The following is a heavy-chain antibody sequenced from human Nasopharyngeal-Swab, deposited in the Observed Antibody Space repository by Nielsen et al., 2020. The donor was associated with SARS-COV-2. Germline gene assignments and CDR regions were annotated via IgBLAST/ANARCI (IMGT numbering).Heavy chain of an antibody. Sequence: GSLRLSCTVSGGSISSYYWSWIRQPPGKGLEWIGYSYYSGSTNYNPSLKSRVTISVDTSKNQFSLTLSSVTAADTAVYYCARGFDYWGQGTLVTVSS. J-gene: IGHJ4*02. CDR3: ARGFDY. CDR2: SYYSGST. CDR1: GGSISSYY. V-gene: IGHV4-59*13.